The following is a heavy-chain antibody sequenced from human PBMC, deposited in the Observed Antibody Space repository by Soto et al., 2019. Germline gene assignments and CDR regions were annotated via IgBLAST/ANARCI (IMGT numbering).Heavy chain of an antibody. CDR3: ARGGTTSLDY. CDR2: INPNSGGP. J-gene: IGHJ4*02. V-gene: IGHV1-2*02. CDR1: VYTLTNYY. Sequence: SVKASCQTSVYTLTNYYMHSVRHAPGQGLEWMGWINPNSGGPISAKKFQGRVTMTRDTSISTAYLELSRLRSDDTDVYYCARGGTTSLDYWGQGTQVTVSS. D-gene: IGHD1-1*01.